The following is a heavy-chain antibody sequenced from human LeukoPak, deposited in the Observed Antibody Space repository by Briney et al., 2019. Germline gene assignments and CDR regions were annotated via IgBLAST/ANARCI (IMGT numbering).Heavy chain of an antibody. CDR2: IRSKAYGGTT. CDR1: GFTFGDYA. J-gene: IGHJ4*02. V-gene: IGHV3-49*04. Sequence: GGSLRLSCTASGFTFGDYAMSWVRQAPGKGLEWVGFIRSKAYGGTTEYAASVKGGFTISRDDSKSTAYLQMNSLKTEDTAVYYCTRDGYDSSGSLDYWGQGTLVTVSS. CDR3: TRDGYDSSGSLDY. D-gene: IGHD3-22*01.